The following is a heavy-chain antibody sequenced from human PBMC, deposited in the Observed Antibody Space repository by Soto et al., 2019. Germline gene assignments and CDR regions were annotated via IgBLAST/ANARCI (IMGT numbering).Heavy chain of an antibody. J-gene: IGHJ4*02. V-gene: IGHV4-31*03. CDR2: IYYSGST. CDR1: GGSISSGGYY. D-gene: IGHD2-2*01. Sequence: QVQLQESGPGLVKPSQTLSLTSTVSGGSISSGGYYWCWIRQHPVKGLEWIGYIYYSGSTYYNPSLKSRVTISVDTSKNQFSLKLSSVTAADTAVYYCARWMYCSSTSSYRYFDYWGQGTLVTVSS. CDR3: ARWMYCSSTSSYRYFDY.